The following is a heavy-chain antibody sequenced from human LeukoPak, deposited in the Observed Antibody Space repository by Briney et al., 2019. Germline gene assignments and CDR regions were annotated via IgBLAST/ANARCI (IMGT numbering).Heavy chain of an antibody. CDR1: GFNFSSYA. J-gene: IGHJ3*02. D-gene: IGHD1-26*01. CDR2: ISGSGGST. Sequence: PGGSLRLSCAASGFNFSSYAMSWVRHAPGKGLEWVSAISGSGGSTYCADSVKGRFTISRDNSKNTLYLQVNGLRTEDTAVYYCARRMGATPVGNAFDIWGQGTMVTVSS. V-gene: IGHV3-23*01. CDR3: ARRMGATPVGNAFDI.